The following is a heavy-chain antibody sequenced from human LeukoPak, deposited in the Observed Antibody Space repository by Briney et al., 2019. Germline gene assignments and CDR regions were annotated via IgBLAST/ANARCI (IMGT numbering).Heavy chain of an antibody. J-gene: IGHJ4*02. Sequence: GGSLRLSCAASGFTFSSYGMHLVRQAPGKGLEWVAFIRYDGSNKYYADSVKGRFTISRDNSKNTLYLQMNSLRAEDTAVYYCAKDLQEWLSLNYFDYWGQGTLVTVSS. CDR1: GFTFSSYG. CDR3: AKDLQEWLSLNYFDY. V-gene: IGHV3-30*02. D-gene: IGHD3-3*01. CDR2: IRYDGSNK.